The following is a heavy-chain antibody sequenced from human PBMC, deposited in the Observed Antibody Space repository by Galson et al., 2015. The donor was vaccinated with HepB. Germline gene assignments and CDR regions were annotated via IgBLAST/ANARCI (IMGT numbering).Heavy chain of an antibody. CDR3: ARTFYFDY. J-gene: IGHJ4*02. V-gene: IGHV3-30*04. CDR2: VSSDESNK. CDR1: GFTFSAYA. Sequence: SLRLSCAASGFTFSAYAMHWVRQAPGKGLEWVALVSSDESNKYYADSVRGRFTISRDNSRNTVYLQMNSLRAEDTAVYYRARTFYFDYWGQGTLVTVSS.